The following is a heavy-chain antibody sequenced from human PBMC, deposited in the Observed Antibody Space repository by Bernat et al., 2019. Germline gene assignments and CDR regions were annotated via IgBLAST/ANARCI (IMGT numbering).Heavy chain of an antibody. Sequence: EVQLVESGGGLVQPGGSLRPSGPPLGSTSSTYWMHWSRQAPGKGLVWVSRINSDGSSTSYADSVKGRFTISRDNAKNTLYLQMNSLRAEDTAVYYCARDPGAYYYYMDVWGKGTTVTVSS. CDR1: GSTSSTYW. J-gene: IGHJ6*03. CDR3: ARDPGAYYYYMDV. V-gene: IGHV3-74*01. D-gene: IGHD4/OR15-4a*01. CDR2: INSDGSST.